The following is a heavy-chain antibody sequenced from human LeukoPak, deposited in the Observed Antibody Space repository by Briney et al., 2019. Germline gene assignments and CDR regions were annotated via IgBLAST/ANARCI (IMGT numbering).Heavy chain of an antibody. CDR1: GASISSYN. CDR2: IYYSGST. J-gene: IGHJ2*01. D-gene: IGHD4-17*01. CDR3: ATRPGDYPPWSFDL. V-gene: IGHV4-59*08. Sequence: SETLSLTCTVSGASISSYNWNWIRQPPGKGLEWIWYIYYSGSTIYNPSLKSRVTMSVDMYKNQFSLKLSSVTAADTAVYYCATRPGDYPPWSFDLWGRGTLVTVSS.